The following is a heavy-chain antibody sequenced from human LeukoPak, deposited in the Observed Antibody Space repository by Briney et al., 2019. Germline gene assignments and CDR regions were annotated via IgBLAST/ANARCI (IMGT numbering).Heavy chain of an antibody. Sequence: ASVKLSCKASEYTFTGYYMHWLRHAPGQGLELMGRINPNNGGTKYAQKFQGRVSMTRDTSITTAYMELSRLRSDDTAVYFCARGGIYSGWVGTFDDVHWFASWGQGTLVTVSS. D-gene: IGHD6-19*01. CDR3: ARGGIYSGWVGTFDDVHWFAS. CDR2: INPNNGGT. J-gene: IGHJ5*01. V-gene: IGHV1-2*06. CDR1: EYTFTGYY.